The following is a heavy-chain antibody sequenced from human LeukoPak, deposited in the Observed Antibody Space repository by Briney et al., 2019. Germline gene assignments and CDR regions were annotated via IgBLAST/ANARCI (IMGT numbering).Heavy chain of an antibody. CDR1: GRSFSGYY. J-gene: IGHJ4*02. V-gene: IGHV4-31*11. D-gene: IGHD3-22*01. Sequence: SETLSLTCAVCGRSFSGYYWSWIRQHPGKGLEWIGYIYYSGSTYYNPSLKSRVTISVDTSKNQFSLKLSSVTAADTAVYYCARGRDYYDSSGCFFDYWGQGTLVTVSS. CDR3: ARGRDYYDSSGCFFDY. CDR2: IYYSGST.